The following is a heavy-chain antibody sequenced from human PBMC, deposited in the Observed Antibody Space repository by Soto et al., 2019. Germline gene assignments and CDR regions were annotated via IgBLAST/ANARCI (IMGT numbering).Heavy chain of an antibody. Sequence: QVQLVESGGGVVQPGRSLRLSCAASGFTFSSYGMHWVRQAPGKGLEWVAVISYDGSNKYYADSVKGRFTISRDNSKNTLYRQRNSLRAEDTAVYYCAKDGLGIAVAGLFDYWGQGTLVTVSS. CDR2: ISYDGSNK. V-gene: IGHV3-30*18. D-gene: IGHD6-19*01. CDR3: AKDGLGIAVAGLFDY. J-gene: IGHJ4*02. CDR1: GFTFSSYG.